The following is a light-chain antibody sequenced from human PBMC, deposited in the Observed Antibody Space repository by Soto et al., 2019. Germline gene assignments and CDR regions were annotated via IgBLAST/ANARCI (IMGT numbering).Light chain of an antibody. J-gene: IGLJ2*01. CDR1: KLGDKY. V-gene: IGLV3-1*01. CDR2: QDS. CDR3: QAWDSSTVV. Sequence: QTASITCSGDKLGDKYACWYQQKPGQSPVLVIYQDSKRPSGIPERFSGFNSGNTATLTISGTQAMDEADYYCQAWDSSTVVFGGGTKLTVL.